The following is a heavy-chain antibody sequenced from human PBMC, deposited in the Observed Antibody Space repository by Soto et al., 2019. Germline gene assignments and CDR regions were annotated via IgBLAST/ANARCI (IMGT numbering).Heavy chain of an antibody. Sequence: ASVKVSCKASGYTLTGYYMHWVRQAPGQGLEWMGWINPNSGGTNYAQKFQGWVTMTRDTSISTAYMELSRLRSDDTAVYYCARGSGSEQWLVENGMDVWGQGTTVTVSS. V-gene: IGHV1-2*04. CDR1: GYTLTGYY. D-gene: IGHD6-19*01. CDR2: INPNSGGT. CDR3: ARGSGSEQWLVENGMDV. J-gene: IGHJ6*02.